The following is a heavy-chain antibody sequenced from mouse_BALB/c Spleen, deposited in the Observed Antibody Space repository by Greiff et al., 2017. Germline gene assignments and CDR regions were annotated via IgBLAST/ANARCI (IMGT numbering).Heavy chain of an antibody. CDR2: INPYNGGT. V-gene: IGHV1-18*01. Sequence: EVKLMESGPELVKPGASMKISCKASGYSFTGYTMNWVKQSHGKNLEWIGLINPYNGGTSYNQKFKGKATLTVDKSSSTAYMELLSLTSEDSAVYYCAREDNYYGSSYVYFDYWGQGTTLTVSS. CDR1: GYSFTGYT. D-gene: IGHD1-1*01. CDR3: AREDNYYGSSYVYFDY. J-gene: IGHJ2*01.